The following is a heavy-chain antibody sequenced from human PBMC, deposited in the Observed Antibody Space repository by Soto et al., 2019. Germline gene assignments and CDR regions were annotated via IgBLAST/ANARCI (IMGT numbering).Heavy chain of an antibody. CDR2: IISIFGTA. Sequence: SVKVSCKASGGTFSSYAISWVRQAPGQGLEWMGGIISIFGTANYAQKFQGRVTITADESTSTAYMELSSLRSEDTAVYYCASVVLGYCSSTSCYEALDYWGQGTLVTVSS. D-gene: IGHD2-2*01. J-gene: IGHJ4*02. CDR1: GGTFSSYA. CDR3: ASVVLGYCSSTSCYEALDY. V-gene: IGHV1-69*13.